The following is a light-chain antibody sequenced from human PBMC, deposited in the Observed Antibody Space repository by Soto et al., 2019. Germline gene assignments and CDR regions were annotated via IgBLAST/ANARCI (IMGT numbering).Light chain of an antibody. J-gene: IGKJ2*01. CDR2: DAS. CDR3: QESYSTPYT. V-gene: IGKV3-11*01. CDR1: QSVGSY. Sequence: EIVLTQSPATLSLSPGQRAALSCRASQSVGSYLAWYQQKPGQAPRLLIYDASHRATGIPARFSGSGSGTDFALTISSLEPEDFATYFCQESYSTPYTFGLGTKLEIK.